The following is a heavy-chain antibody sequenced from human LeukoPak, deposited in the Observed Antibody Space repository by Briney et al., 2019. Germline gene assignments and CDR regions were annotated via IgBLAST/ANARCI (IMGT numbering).Heavy chain of an antibody. CDR2: INHSGST. J-gene: IGHJ5*02. Sequence: SETLSLTCAVYGGSFSGYYWSWIRQPPGKGLEWIGEINHSGSTNYNPSLKSRVTISVDTSKNQFSLKLSSVTAADTAVYYCARVRGYDYVWGSYRSNWFDPWGRGTLVTVSS. V-gene: IGHV4-34*01. D-gene: IGHD3-16*02. CDR1: GGSFSGYY. CDR3: ARVRGYDYVWGSYRSNWFDP.